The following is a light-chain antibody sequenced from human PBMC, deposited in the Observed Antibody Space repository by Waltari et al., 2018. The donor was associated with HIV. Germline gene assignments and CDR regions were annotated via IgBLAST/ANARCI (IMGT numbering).Light chain of an antibody. CDR3: QQRDTSPAT. V-gene: IGKV1-39*01. J-gene: IGKJ2*01. Sequence: DIQMTQSPSSLSASVGDRVTITCRANQNINSYLNWYRQKPGKAPDLLIFGASTLQSGVPSRFSASGSWRDFIITMPSVQHEDFASFCGQQRDTSPATVGQGTK. CDR1: QNINSY. CDR2: GAS.